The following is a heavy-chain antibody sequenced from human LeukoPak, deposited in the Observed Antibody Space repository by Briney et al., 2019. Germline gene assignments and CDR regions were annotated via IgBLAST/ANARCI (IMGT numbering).Heavy chain of an antibody. CDR1: GFTVSSNY. Sequence: GGSLRLSCAASGFTVSSNYMSSVRQAPGKGLEWVSVIYSGGSTYYADSVKGRFTISRHNSENTLYLQMNSLRAEDTAVYYCASSYYSIDYWGQGTLVTVSS. D-gene: IGHD3-10*01. V-gene: IGHV3-53*04. CDR2: IYSGGST. J-gene: IGHJ4*02. CDR3: ASSYYSIDY.